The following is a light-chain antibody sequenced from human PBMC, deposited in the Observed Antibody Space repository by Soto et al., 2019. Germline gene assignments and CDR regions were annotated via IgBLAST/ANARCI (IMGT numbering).Light chain of an antibody. V-gene: IGKV1-6*01. Sequence: IQMTQSPASLSASVEASVTIPCRASQGIENALGWYQQKPGKPPKVLIYGAFNLQSGVPPRFSGSGSGTDFTLTISSLQPEDVATYYCQKYNSALGTFGQGTKVDI. CDR1: QGIENA. J-gene: IGKJ1*01. CDR3: QKYNSALGT. CDR2: GAF.